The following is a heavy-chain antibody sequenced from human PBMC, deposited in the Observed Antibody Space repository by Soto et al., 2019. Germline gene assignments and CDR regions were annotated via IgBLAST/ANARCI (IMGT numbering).Heavy chain of an antibody. CDR1: GYTFTSYG. CDR2: ISAYNGNT. D-gene: IGHD1-26*01. V-gene: IGHV1-18*01. CDR3: ARAHWELPKALGFDY. Sequence: QVQLVQSGAEVKKPGASVKVSCKASGYTFTSYGISWVRQAPGQGLEWMGWISAYNGNTNHAQKLQGRGTMTTDTSTSTAYMELRSLRSDDTAVYYCARAHWELPKALGFDYWGQGTLVTVSS. J-gene: IGHJ4*02.